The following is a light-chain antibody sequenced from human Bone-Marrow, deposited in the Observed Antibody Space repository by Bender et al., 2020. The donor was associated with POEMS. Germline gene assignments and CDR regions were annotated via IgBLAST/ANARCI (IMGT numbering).Light chain of an antibody. V-gene: IGLV4-69*01. CDR2: ISSDGSL. J-gene: IGLJ3*02. CDR1: SGHSSYA. Sequence: QLVVTQSPSASASLGASVKLTCTLSSGHSSYAIAWHQQQPEKGPRFLMKISSDGSLSRGDGIPDRFSGSTSGAERYLTISGLQSEDEADYYCQTWGTGIPVFGGGTKLTVL. CDR3: QTWGTGIPV.